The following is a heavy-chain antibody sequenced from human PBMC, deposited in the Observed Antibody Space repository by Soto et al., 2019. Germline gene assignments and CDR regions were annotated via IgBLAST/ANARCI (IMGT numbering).Heavy chain of an antibody. Sequence: EVQLLESGGGLVQPGGSLRLACAASGFSFNSYVMVWVRQAPGKGLELVSVISARGGRSSFVDSVKGRFTITRDNSQNVLSLEMNNPRAEDRATFFCAKASIEYSASVDQWGQGALVLASS. CDR2: ISARGGRS. CDR3: AKASIEYSASVDQ. CDR1: GFSFNSYV. D-gene: IGHD1-26*01. V-gene: IGHV3-23*01. J-gene: IGHJ4*02.